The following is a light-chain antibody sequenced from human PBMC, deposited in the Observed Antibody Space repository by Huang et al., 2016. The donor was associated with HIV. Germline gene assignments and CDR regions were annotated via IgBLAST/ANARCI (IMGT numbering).Light chain of an antibody. V-gene: IGKV1-33*01. CDR1: QGIGKY. CDR2: DAS. J-gene: IGKJ2*01. CDR3: QQYDNQYT. Sequence: DIQMTQSPSSLSASVGERVTITCQASQGIGKYLNWYQQRPGTAPNLLIYDASNLGTGVTSRFSGNGSGTDFTFTISSLQPEDIATYYCQQYDNQYTFGQGTNLEIK.